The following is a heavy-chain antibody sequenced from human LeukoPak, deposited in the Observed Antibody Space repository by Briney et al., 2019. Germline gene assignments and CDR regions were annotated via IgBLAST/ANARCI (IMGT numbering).Heavy chain of an antibody. CDR1: GFTFSSYA. J-gene: IGHJ6*03. V-gene: IGHV3-23*01. CDR3: AEVTDSSWWAYYYMDV. CDR2: ISGSGGST. Sequence: GGSLRLSCAASGFTFSSYAMSWVRQAPGKGLEWVSAISGSGGSTYYADSVKGRFTISRDNSKNTLYLQMNSLRAEDTAVYYCAEVTDSSWWAYYYMDVWGKGTTVTVSS. D-gene: IGHD6-13*01.